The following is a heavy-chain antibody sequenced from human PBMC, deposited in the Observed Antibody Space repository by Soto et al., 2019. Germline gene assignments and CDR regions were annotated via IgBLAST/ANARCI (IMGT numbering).Heavy chain of an antibody. D-gene: IGHD1-1*01. V-gene: IGHV2-26*01. J-gene: IGHJ5*02. CDR2: IFSHDEK. CDR3: QRMKLGYSDNWFDP. CDR1: GFSLSNARMG. Sequence: QVTLKESGPVLVKPTETLTLTCTVSGFSLSNARMGVSWLRQPPGKALEWLAHIFSHDEKSYSTSMKSSLTISKNTSKSQVVLTITNMDPVDTATYYCQRMKLGYSDNWFDPCGQGTLVTVYS.